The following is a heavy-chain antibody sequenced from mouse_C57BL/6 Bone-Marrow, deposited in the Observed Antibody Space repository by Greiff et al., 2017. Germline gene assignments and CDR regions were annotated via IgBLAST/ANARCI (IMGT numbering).Heavy chain of an antibody. D-gene: IGHD2-5*01. J-gene: IGHJ3*01. CDR1: GFNIKDYY. V-gene: IGHV14-1*01. Sequence: VQLQQSGAELVRPGASVKLSCTASGFNIKDYYMHWVKQRPEQGLEWIGRIDPEDGDTEYALKFQGKATMTADTSSNTAYLQLSSLTSEDTAVYYCTTDYSILWFAYWGQGTLVTVSA. CDR2: IDPEDGDT. CDR3: TTDYSILWFAY.